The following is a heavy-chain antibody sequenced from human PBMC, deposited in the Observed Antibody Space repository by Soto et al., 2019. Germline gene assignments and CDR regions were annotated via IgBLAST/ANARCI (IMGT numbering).Heavy chain of an antibody. V-gene: IGHV3-66*01. CDR3: AREEGVTRAFDY. J-gene: IGHJ4*02. CDR1: GFTVSSNY. CDR2: IYSGGST. Sequence: EVQLVESGGGLVQPGGSLRLSCAASGFTVSSNYMSWVRQAPGKGLEWVSVIYSGGSTYYADSVKGRFTISRDNSKNTQYLQMNGLRAEDTAVYDCAREEGVTRAFDYWGQGTLVTVSS. D-gene: IGHD1-1*01.